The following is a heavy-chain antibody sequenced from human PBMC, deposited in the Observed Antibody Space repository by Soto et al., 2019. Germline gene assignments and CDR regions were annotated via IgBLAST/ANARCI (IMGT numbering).Heavy chain of an antibody. CDR2: ISGGGSST. V-gene: IGHV3-23*01. CDR1: GFTFKTYI. Sequence: EVQLLQSGGGLAQPGGALRLSCTGSGFTFKTYIMAWVRQAPGGGLEWISAISGGGSSTFSADSVKGRFTISRDNSKSTLYLQMDSLRAEDTAVYFCAKGSTNARPYYFDHLGQGTLVTVSS. CDR3: AKGSTNARPYYFDH. D-gene: IGHD2-8*01. J-gene: IGHJ4*02.